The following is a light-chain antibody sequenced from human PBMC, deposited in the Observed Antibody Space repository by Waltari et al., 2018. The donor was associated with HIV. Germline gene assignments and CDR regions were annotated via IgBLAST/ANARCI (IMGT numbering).Light chain of an antibody. J-gene: IGLJ3*02. Sequence: QSVLTQPPSVSGAPAPRVPISCTGTSTNIEAGYDCQRYQQLPGAPPKLLIFGADIRPSGVPDRFSGSKSGRSASLAISGLQSDDEADYFCQSYDNDLKSGVFGGGTKVTVL. CDR2: GAD. CDR1: STNIEAGYD. V-gene: IGLV1-40*01. CDR3: QSYDNDLKSGV.